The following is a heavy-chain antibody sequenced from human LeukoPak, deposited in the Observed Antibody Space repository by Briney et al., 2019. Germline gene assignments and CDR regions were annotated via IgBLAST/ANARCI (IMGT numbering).Heavy chain of an antibody. CDR3: ARARDGTFDY. CDR1: GDSVSSNRVT. CDR2: TYYRSEWFN. V-gene: IGHV6-1*01. D-gene: IGHD1-1*01. Sequence: SQTLSLTCAISGDSVSSNRVTWNWVTQSPSRGLEWLGRTYYRSEWFNDFAISVKSRISINPDTSKNQFSLHLNSVTPEDTAVYYCARARDGTFDYWGQGTLVTVSS. J-gene: IGHJ4*02.